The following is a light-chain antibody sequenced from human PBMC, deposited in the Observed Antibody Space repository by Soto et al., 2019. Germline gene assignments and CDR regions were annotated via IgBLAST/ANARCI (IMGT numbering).Light chain of an antibody. Sequence: QPVLTQPASVSGSPGQSITISCTGTSSDVGGYNYVSWYQQYPGKAPKLVIYEVINRPSGVSNRFSGSKSGNTASLTISGLQAEDEAAYYCSSYATNNTLVFGTGTKVTVL. CDR2: EVI. J-gene: IGLJ1*01. V-gene: IGLV2-14*01. CDR1: SSDVGGYNY. CDR3: SSYATNNTLV.